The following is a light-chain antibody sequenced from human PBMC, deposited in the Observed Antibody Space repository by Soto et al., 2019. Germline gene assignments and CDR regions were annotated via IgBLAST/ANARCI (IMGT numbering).Light chain of an antibody. CDR2: DAS. Sequence: IVSTQSAATLSLSPRERATLSCRASQSVSSYLAWYQQKPGQAPRLLIYDASNRATGIPARFSGSGSGTEFTLTICSLQSEDFAVYYCQQYIRWPLTFCGGTKVDIK. V-gene: IGKV3-11*01. CDR1: QSVSSY. CDR3: QQYIRWPLT. J-gene: IGKJ4*01.